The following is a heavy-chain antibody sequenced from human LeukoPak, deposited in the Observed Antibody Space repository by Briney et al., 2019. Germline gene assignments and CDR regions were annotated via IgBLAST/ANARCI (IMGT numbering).Heavy chain of an antibody. CDR3: AKDISSTGGHSIDY. D-gene: IGHD4-23*01. Sequence: GGSLRLSCAAYGFIFSDYGIHWIRQAPGKGLEWVAFVRSDRNVRSDGRNTLYVDSVRGRFTLSRDNSKNTLDLQMSSLGVEDTGEYYCAKDISSTGGHSIDYWGQGTLVTVSS. V-gene: IGHV3-30*02. J-gene: IGHJ4*02. CDR2: VRSDRNVRSDGRNT. CDR1: GFIFSDYG.